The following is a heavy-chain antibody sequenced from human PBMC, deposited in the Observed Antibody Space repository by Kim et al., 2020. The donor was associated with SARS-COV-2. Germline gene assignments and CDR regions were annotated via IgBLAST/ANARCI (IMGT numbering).Heavy chain of an antibody. Sequence: GGSLRLSCAASGFTFSSYGMHWVRQAPGKGLEWVAVISYDGSNKYYADSVKGRFTISRDNSKNTLYLQINSLRAEDTAVYYCAKGGWYDDYWGQGTLVTVSS. D-gene: IGHD6-19*01. V-gene: IGHV3-30*18. J-gene: IGHJ4*02. CDR2: ISYDGSNK. CDR3: AKGGWYDDY. CDR1: GFTFSSYG.